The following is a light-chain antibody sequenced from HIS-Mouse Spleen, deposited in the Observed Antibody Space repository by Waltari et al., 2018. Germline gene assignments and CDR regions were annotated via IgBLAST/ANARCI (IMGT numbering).Light chain of an antibody. Sequence: QSALTQPASVSGSPGQSTTIPCTGTSSDVGGYNYVSWYQQHPGKAPKPMVYDVRNRPSGVSNRFAGSKSGNTASLTISGLQAEDEADYYCSSYTSSSFNVVFGGGTKLTVL. J-gene: IGLJ2*01. V-gene: IGLV2-14*03. CDR1: SSDVGGYNY. CDR2: DVR. CDR3: SSYTSSSFNVV.